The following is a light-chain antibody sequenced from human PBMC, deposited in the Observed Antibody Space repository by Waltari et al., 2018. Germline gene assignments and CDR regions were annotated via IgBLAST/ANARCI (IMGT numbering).Light chain of an antibody. CDR2: DES. Sequence: SCRASQTFNNYLAWDQHNPCQPPRLLIYDESKRFIGTPAGFSGSGSGTDFTLTIISLEPEDSAVYYCQQRINWPVTFGGGTKVEIK. CDR1: QTFNNY. V-gene: IGKV3-11*01. J-gene: IGKJ4*01. CDR3: QQRINWPVT.